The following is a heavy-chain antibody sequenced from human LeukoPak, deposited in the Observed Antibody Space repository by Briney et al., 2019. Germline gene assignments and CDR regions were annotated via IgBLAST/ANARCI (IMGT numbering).Heavy chain of an antibody. D-gene: IGHD3-10*01. CDR2: IKQDGSEK. J-gene: IGHJ4*02. V-gene: IGHV3-7*05. Sequence: GGSLRLSCAASGFTFSTFWMSWVRQAPGKGLEWVANIKQDGSEKYYVDSVKGRFTLSRDNAKSSLYLQMNSLRAEDTAVYYCARDRGSQDYWGQGTLVTVSS. CDR3: ARDRGSQDY. CDR1: GFTFSTFW.